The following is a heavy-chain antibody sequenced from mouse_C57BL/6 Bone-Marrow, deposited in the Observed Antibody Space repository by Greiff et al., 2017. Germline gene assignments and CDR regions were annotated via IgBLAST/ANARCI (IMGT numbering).Heavy chain of an antibody. Sequence: VQLQESGAELAKPGASVKLSCKASGYTFTSYWMHWVKQRPGQGLEWIGYINPSSGYTKYNQKFTDKATLTADKSSSTAYMQTGGLTYDDAAVYYCARWNYGRSYPNWYFDVWGTGTTVTVSS. V-gene: IGHV1-7*01. CDR1: GYTFTSYW. CDR3: ARWNYGRSYPNWYFDV. J-gene: IGHJ1*03. D-gene: IGHD1-1*01. CDR2: INPSSGYT.